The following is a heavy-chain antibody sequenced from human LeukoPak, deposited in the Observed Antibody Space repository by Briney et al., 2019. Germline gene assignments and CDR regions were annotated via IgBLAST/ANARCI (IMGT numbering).Heavy chain of an antibody. V-gene: IGHV3-9*01. CDR2: ISWNSGSI. J-gene: IGHJ4*02. CDR1: GFTFSAYT. Sequence: GGSLRLSCAASGFTFSAYTMSWVRQVPGKGLEWVSGISWNSGSIGYADSVKGRFTISRDNAKNSLYLQMNSLRAEDTALYYCAKDIFTMVRGVVDYWGQGTLVTVSS. CDR3: AKDIFTMVRGVVDY. D-gene: IGHD3-10*01.